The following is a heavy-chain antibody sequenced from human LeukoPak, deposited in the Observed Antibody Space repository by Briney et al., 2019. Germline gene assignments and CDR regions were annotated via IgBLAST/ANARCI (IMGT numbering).Heavy chain of an antibody. CDR1: GYTFTSYD. CDR2: MSPNSGDT. CDR3: ARGPPNWGYDY. J-gene: IGHJ4*02. D-gene: IGHD7-27*01. V-gene: IGHV1-8*01. Sequence: ASVKVSCKASGYTFTSYDFNWVRQTTGQRPEWMGWMSPNSGDTGYAQKFQDRVTMTRNTSISTAYMELSSLRSDDTAVYYCARGPPNWGYDYWGPGTLVTVSS.